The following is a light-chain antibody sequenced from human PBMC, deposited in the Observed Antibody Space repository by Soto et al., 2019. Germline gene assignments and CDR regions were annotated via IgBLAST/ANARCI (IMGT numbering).Light chain of an antibody. CDR2: AAS. J-gene: IGKJ3*01. V-gene: IGKV1-27*01. Sequence: DLQMTQSPTSLSASVGDRVTITCRASQDIRNFVAWYQRKPGKAPKLLIYAASTLQSGVPSRFSGSGSGTDFTLTINSLQPEDVATYSCQKYSSVPVFGPGTKVEIK. CDR1: QDIRNF. CDR3: QKYSSVPV.